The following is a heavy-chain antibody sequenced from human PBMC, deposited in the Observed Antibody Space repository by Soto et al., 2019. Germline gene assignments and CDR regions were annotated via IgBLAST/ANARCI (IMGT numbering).Heavy chain of an antibody. CDR3: ARVGGDDFGDYGGFDY. CDR1: GGSIRDYF. Sequence: SETLSLTCSVSGGSIRDYFWTWIRQPPGKGLEWIGYIYYSGRTNYNPSLKSRVSISVDTSKNHFSLQLRSVTAADTAVYYCARVGGDDFGDYGGFDYWGQGTLVTVS. J-gene: IGHJ4*02. D-gene: IGHD4-17*01. CDR2: IYYSGRT. V-gene: IGHV4-59*01.